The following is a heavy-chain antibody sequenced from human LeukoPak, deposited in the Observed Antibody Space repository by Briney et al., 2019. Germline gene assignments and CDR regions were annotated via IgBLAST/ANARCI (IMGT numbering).Heavy chain of an antibody. D-gene: IGHD6-13*01. CDR2: INPNSGGT. CDR3: AREGPIASPNYWYFDL. CDR1: GYTFTGYY. J-gene: IGHJ2*01. Sequence: GASVKVSCKASGYTFTGYYMHWVRQAPGQGLEWMGWINPNSGGTNYAQKFQGRVTMTRDTSISTAYMELSRLRSDDTAVYYCAREGPIASPNYWYFDLWGRGTLVTVSS. V-gene: IGHV1-2*02.